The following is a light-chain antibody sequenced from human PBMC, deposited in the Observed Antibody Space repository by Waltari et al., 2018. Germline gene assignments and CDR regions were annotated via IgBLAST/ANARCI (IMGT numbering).Light chain of an antibody. CDR3: QKYNSAPRT. CDR2: AAS. J-gene: IGKJ1*01. V-gene: IGKV1-27*01. Sequence: DIQMTQSPSSLSASVGDSVTTTCRASQGISNHLAWYQQKPGKVPKLLIYAASTLQSGVPSRFSGSGSGTDFTLTISSLQPEDVATYYCQKYNSAPRTFGQGTKVEIK. CDR1: QGISNH.